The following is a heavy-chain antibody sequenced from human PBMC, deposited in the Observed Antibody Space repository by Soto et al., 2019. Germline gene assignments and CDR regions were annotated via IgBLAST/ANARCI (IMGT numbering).Heavy chain of an antibody. V-gene: IGHV3-33*01. CDR3: ARDDSYGKPFEY. J-gene: IGHJ4*02. CDR1: GFIFSSYG. D-gene: IGHD5-18*01. CDR2: IWYDGSKK. Sequence: QVQLVESGGGVVQPGRSLRLSCAASGFIFSSYGMHWVRQAPGKGLEWVAIIWYDGSKKYYADSVKGRFTISRDNSKNTLYLQMNSLRAEDTAVYYCARDDSYGKPFEYWGQGTLVTVSS.